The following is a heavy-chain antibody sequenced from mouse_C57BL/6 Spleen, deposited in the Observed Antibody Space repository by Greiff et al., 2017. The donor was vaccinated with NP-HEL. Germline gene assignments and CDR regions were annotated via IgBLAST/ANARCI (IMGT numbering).Heavy chain of an antibody. D-gene: IGHD1-1*01. J-gene: IGHJ3*01. CDR1: GYAFSSYW. CDR3: AREGDGSSQTGFAY. V-gene: IGHV1-80*01. CDR2: IYPGDGDT. Sequence: QVQLQQSGAELVKPGASVKISCKASGYAFSSYWMNWVKQRPGKGLEWIGQIYPGDGDTNYNGKFKGKATLTADKSSSTAYMQLSSLTSEDSAVYFCAREGDGSSQTGFAYWGQGTLVTVSA.